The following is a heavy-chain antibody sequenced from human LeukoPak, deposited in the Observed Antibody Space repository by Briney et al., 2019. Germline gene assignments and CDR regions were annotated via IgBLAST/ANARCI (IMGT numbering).Heavy chain of an antibody. CDR2: ISSSSSYI. Sequence: GGSLRLSCAASGFTFSSYSMNWVRQAPGKGLEWVSSISSSSSYIYYADSVKGRFTISRDNAKNSLYPQMNSLRAEDTAVYYCAGGVGCCSSTSCRTLTYWGQGTLVTVSS. CDR3: AGGVGCCSSTSCRTLTY. D-gene: IGHD2-2*01. CDR1: GFTFSSYS. V-gene: IGHV3-21*01. J-gene: IGHJ4*02.